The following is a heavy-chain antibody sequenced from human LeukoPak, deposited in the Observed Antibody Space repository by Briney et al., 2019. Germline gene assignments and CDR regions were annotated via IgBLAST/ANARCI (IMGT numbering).Heavy chain of an antibody. CDR2: INPSGGST. V-gene: IGHV1-46*01. CDR1: GYTFTGYY. D-gene: IGHD5-12*01. Sequence: ASVKVSCKASGYTFTGYYIHWVRQAPGQGLEWMGWINPSGGSTSYAQKFQGRVTMTRDMSTSTVYMELSSLRSEDTAVYYCARDSGYDLGPDYWGQGTLATVSS. J-gene: IGHJ4*02. CDR3: ARDSGYDLGPDY.